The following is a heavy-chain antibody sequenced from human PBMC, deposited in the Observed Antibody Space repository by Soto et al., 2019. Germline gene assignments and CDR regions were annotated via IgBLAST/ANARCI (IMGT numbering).Heavy chain of an antibody. CDR2: IMPIFGTP. CDR3: ARSGVAAAIGKPTRDDAFDI. J-gene: IGHJ3*02. CDR1: GGTFSSYV. V-gene: IGHV1-69*01. D-gene: IGHD2-2*01. Sequence: QVQLVQSGAEVKKSGSSVKVSCKASGGTFSSYVINWVRQAPGHGLEWMGGIMPIFGTPNYAQKFQGRVTISADASTSTAYMELSSLRSDDTAVFYCARSGVAAAIGKPTRDDAFDIWGQGTMVIVSS.